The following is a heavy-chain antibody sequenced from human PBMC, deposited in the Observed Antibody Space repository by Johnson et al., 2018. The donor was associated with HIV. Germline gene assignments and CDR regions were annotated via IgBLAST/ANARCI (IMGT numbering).Heavy chain of an antibody. CDR3: ERDPSRSPGAFDI. J-gene: IGHJ3*02. CDR1: GFTFSSYG. CDR2: IRYDGSNK. V-gene: IGHV3-30*02. Sequence: QVQLVESGGGVVQPGGSLRLSCAASGFTFSSYGMHWVRQAPGKGLEWVAFIRYDGSNKYYADSVQGRFTISRDKSENTLYLQMNSLRDEDTAVYYCERDPSRSPGAFDIWGQGTMVTVSS.